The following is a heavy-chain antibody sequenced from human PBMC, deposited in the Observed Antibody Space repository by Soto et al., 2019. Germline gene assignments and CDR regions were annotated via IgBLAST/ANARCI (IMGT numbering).Heavy chain of an antibody. CDR2: IIPIFGTA. CDR1: GGTFSSDP. CDR3: ARGDRGNDAVDI. J-gene: IGHJ3*02. V-gene: IGHV1-69*01. D-gene: IGHD1-26*01. Sequence: QVQLVQSGAEVKKPGSSVKVSCKASGGTFSSDPISWVRQAPGQGLEWMGGIIPIFGTANYAQKFQGRVTSTADESTSPAYMELSSLRSEHTAVYYCARGDRGNDAVDIWGRGTMVTVSS.